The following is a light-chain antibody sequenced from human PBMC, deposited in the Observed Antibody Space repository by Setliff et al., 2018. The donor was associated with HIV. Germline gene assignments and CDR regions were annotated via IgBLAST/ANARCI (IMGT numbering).Light chain of an antibody. Sequence: QSALTQPASVSGSPGQSITISCTGTNSDVGDYNYVSWYQQHPGKAPKLIISEVSNRPSGVSNRFSGSKSGNTASPTISGLQAEDEADYYCSSYTSINTFYVFGTGTKVTVL. CDR3: SSYTSINTFYV. V-gene: IGLV2-14*01. J-gene: IGLJ1*01. CDR1: NSDVGDYNY. CDR2: EVS.